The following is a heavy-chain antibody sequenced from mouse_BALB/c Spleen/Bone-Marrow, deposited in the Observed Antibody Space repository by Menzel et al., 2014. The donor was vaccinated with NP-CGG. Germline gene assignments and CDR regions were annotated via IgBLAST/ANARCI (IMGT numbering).Heavy chain of an antibody. Sequence: EVQLQQSGAELVKPGASVKLSCTASGFNIKDTYMHWVKQRPEQGLEWIGRIDPANGNTKYDPKFQGKATITADISSNTAYLQLSSLTSEDTAVYYCARWLLPYGLDYWGQGTSVTVSS. CDR2: IDPANGNT. V-gene: IGHV14-3*02. D-gene: IGHD2-3*01. CDR1: GFNIKDTY. J-gene: IGHJ4*01. CDR3: ARWLLPYGLDY.